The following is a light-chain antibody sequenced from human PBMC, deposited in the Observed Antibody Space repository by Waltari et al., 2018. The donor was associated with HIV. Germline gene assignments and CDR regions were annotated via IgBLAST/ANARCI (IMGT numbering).Light chain of an antibody. J-gene: IGKJ1*01. CDR2: RAS. CDR1: QSVLYSSNNKNY. CDR3: HQSYITPWT. V-gene: IGKV4-1*01. Sequence: DIVRTQSPDSLAVSLGGKATITCKSSQSVLYSSNNKNYLTWYQKKPGQPPKLLIYRASTRESGVPDRFSGSGSGTDFTLTISSLQAEDVAVYYCHQSYITPWTFGRGTKVEIK.